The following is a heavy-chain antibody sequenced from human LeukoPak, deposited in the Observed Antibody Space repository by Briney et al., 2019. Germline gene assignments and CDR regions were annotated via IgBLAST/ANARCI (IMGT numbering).Heavy chain of an antibody. V-gene: IGHV1-46*01. J-gene: IGHJ4*02. CDR3: ARVAVGATAAYYFDY. CDR1: GYTFTSYY. D-gene: IGHD1-26*01. Sequence: GASVKVSCKASGYTFTSYYMHWVRQAPGQGLEWMGIINPSGGSTSYAQKFQGRVTMTRDTSTSTVYMELSRLRSDDTAVYYCARVAVGATAAYYFDYWGQGTLVTVSS. CDR2: INPSGGST.